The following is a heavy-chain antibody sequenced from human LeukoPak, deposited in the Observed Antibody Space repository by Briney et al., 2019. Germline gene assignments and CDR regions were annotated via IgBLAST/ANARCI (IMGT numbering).Heavy chain of an antibody. CDR3: ARFITGGFDY. D-gene: IGHD3-16*01. J-gene: IGHJ4*02. CDR1: GFTFGSYS. V-gene: IGHV3-21*01. CDR2: LASTGRHI. Sequence: GGPLRLSCAASGFTFGSYSMNWVRQAPGKGLEWVSTLASTGRHIYYADSVKGRFTISRDSAMNSLYLQMDSLIVVDTAIYYCARFITGGFDYWGQGALVTVSS.